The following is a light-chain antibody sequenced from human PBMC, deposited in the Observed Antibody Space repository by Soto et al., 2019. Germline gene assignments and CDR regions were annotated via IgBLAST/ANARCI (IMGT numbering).Light chain of an antibody. V-gene: IGKV4-1*01. Sequence: DIELTQSPDSLAVSLGERATINCKSSQSVLYSSNNKNNLAWYQQKPGQPPKLLIYWASTRESGVPDRFSGSGSGTDFTLTISSLQAEDVAVYYCQQYYSTPQTFGQGTKVEIK. CDR1: QSVLYSSNNKNN. J-gene: IGKJ1*01. CDR3: QQYYSTPQT. CDR2: WAS.